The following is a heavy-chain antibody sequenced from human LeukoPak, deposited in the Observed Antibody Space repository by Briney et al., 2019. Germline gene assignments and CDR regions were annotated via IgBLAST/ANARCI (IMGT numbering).Heavy chain of an antibody. D-gene: IGHD3-22*01. CDR3: ARGTYDSSGYYYYFDY. V-gene: IGHV3-30*04. CDR2: ISYDGSNK. Sequence: GRSLRLSCAASGFTFSSYAMHWVRQAPGKGLEWVAVISYDGSNKYYADSVKGRFTISRDNSKNTLYLQMNSLRAEDTAVYYCARGTYDSSGYYYYFDYWGQGTLVTVSS. CDR1: GFTFSSYA. J-gene: IGHJ4*02.